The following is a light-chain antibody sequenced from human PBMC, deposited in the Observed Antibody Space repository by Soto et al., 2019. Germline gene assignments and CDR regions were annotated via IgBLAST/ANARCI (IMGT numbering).Light chain of an antibody. CDR2: DAS. CDR3: QQYSDFLIS. J-gene: IGKJ3*01. Sequence: DIQMTQSPSTLSASVGDRVTITCRASQSISRSLAWYRQKPGKAPSLLIYDASSLEGGVPSRFSGSGFGTEFTLTITNLQPADFATYYCQQYSDFLISFGPGTTVDFK. CDR1: QSISRS. V-gene: IGKV1-5*01.